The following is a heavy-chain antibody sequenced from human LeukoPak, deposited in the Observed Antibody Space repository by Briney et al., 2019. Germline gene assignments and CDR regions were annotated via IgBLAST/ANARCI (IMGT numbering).Heavy chain of an antibody. CDR3: ARVWALWAFDI. J-gene: IGHJ3*02. CDR1: GLTFSSYA. Sequence: PGGSLRLSCAASGLTFSSYAMSWVRQPPGKGLEWIGSIYYSGSTYYNPSLKSRVTISVDTSKNQFSLKLSSVTAADTAVYYCARVWALWAFDIWGQGTMVTVSS. V-gene: IGHV4-39*07. D-gene: IGHD2-21*01. CDR2: IYYSGST.